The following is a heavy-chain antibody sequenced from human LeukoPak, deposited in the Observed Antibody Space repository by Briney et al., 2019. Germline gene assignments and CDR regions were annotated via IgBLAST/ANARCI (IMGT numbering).Heavy chain of an antibody. CDR3: AREGIAVAGKSPDAFDI. J-gene: IGHJ3*02. CDR1: GYTFTSYD. Sequence: GASVKVSCKASGYTFTSYDINWVRQATGQGLEWMGRIIPILGIANYAQKFQGRVTITADKSTSTAYMELSSLRSEDTAVYYCAREGIAVAGKSPDAFDIWGQGTMVTVSS. V-gene: IGHV1-69*04. CDR2: IIPILGIA. D-gene: IGHD6-19*01.